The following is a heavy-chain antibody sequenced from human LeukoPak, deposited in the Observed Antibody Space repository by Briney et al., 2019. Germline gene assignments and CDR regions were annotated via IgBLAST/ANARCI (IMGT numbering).Heavy chain of an antibody. CDR2: LSGSGGST. CDR1: GFTFSSYA. Sequence: GGSLRLSCAASGFTFSSYAMSWLRQAPGKGLEWVSALSGSGGSTYYADSVKGRFTISRDNYKNTLYLQMNSLRAEDTSVYYCAKMRGYSYGSSYYFDYWGQGTLVTVSS. J-gene: IGHJ4*02. CDR3: AKMRGYSYGSSYYFDY. V-gene: IGHV3-23*01. D-gene: IGHD5-18*01.